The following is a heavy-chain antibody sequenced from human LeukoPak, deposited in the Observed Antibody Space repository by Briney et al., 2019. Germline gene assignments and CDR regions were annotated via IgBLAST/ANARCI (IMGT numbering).Heavy chain of an antibody. Sequence: GGSLRLSCAASGFTFSSYSMNWVRQAPGKGLEWVSAISGSGGSTYYADSVKGRFTISRDNSKNTLYLQMNSLRAEDTAVYYCAKADDSSGYFYWGQGTLVTVSS. V-gene: IGHV3-23*01. CDR3: AKADDSSGYFY. J-gene: IGHJ4*02. CDR1: GFTFSSYS. D-gene: IGHD3-22*01. CDR2: ISGSGGST.